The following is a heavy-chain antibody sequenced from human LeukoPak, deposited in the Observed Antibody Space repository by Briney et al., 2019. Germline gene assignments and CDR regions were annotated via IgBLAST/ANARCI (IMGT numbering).Heavy chain of an antibody. CDR3: ARDLNWVFDY. V-gene: IGHV3-48*02. CDR2: ISSSSSSI. Sequence: SGGSLRLSCAASGFIFSSYSMNWVRQAPGKGLEWVSYISSSSSSIFYADSVKGRFTISRDNAKNSLYLQMNSLRDEDTAVYYCARDLNWVFDYWGQGTLVTVSS. CDR1: GFIFSSYS. D-gene: IGHD7-27*01. J-gene: IGHJ4*02.